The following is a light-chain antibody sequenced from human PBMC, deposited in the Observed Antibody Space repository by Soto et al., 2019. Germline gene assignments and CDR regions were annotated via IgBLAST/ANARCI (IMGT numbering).Light chain of an antibody. J-gene: IGKJ2*01. CDR1: QSVSSSY. CDR3: QQYCSSPST. V-gene: IGKV3-20*01. Sequence: EIVLTQSPGTLSLSPGERATLSCRASQSVSSSYLAWYQQKPGQAPRLLIYGASSRATGIPDRFSGSGSGTDFTLTISRLEPEDCAVYYCQQYCSSPSTFGQGTKLEIK. CDR2: GAS.